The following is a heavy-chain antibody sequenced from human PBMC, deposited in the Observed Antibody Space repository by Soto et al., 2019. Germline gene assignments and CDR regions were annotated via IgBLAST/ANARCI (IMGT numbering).Heavy chain of an antibody. CDR3: ARPVTSPDHLDI. CDR1: GYIFSDYG. J-gene: IGHJ3*02. D-gene: IGHD4-4*01. Sequence: QVQLVQSGAEVKKPRASVKVSCKSSGYIFSDYGITWVRQAPGQGLEWMGWISAYNGNTDYAQKFQDRLILATDTSTSTAYMELRSLRSDDTALYYCARPVTSPDHLDIWGQGTMVTVSS. V-gene: IGHV1-18*01. CDR2: ISAYNGNT.